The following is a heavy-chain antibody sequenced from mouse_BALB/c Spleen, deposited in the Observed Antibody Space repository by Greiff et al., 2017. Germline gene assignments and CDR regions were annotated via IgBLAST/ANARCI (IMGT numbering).Heavy chain of an antibody. Sequence: QVQLQQSGAELAKPGASVKMSCKASGYTFTSYWMHWVKQRPGQGLEWIGYINPSTGYTEYNQKFKDKATLTADKSSSTAYMQLSSLTSEDSAVYYCARTGTGTFDYWGQGTTLTVSS. V-gene: IGHV1-7*01. CDR1: GYTFTSYW. J-gene: IGHJ2*01. CDR2: INPSTGYT. D-gene: IGHD4-1*01. CDR3: ARTGTGTFDY.